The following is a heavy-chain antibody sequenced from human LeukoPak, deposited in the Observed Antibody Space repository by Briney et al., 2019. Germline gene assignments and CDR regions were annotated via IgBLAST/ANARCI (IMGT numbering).Heavy chain of an antibody. V-gene: IGHV3-11*06. CDR2: ISISSSNI. CDR1: GFRVSGYD. CDR3: AAAMIVVVITSLDY. D-gene: IGHD3-22*01. J-gene: IGHJ4*02. Sequence: GGSLRLSCAASGFRVSGYDLNWTRQAPGKGREWIAYISISSSNIHYADSVRGRFTISRDNANNSLYLQLSSLRVEDTAVYYCAAAMIVVVITSLDYWGQGTLVTVSS.